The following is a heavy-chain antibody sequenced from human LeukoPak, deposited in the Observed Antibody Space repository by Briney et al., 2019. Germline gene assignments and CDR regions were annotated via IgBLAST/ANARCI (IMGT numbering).Heavy chain of an antibody. CDR1: GFTFSSYA. Sequence: GGSLRLSCAASGFTFSSYAMSWVRQAPGKGLEWVSAISGSGGSTYYADPVKGRFTISRDNSKNTLYLQMNSLRAEDTAVYYCAKDTVSTGYCSGGSCYPGPYYWGQGTLVTVSS. J-gene: IGHJ4*02. D-gene: IGHD2-15*01. CDR3: AKDTVSTGYCSGGSCYPGPYY. CDR2: ISGSGGST. V-gene: IGHV3-23*01.